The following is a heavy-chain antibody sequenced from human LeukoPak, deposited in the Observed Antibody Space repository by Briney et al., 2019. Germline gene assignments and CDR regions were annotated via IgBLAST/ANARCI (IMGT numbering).Heavy chain of an antibody. D-gene: IGHD3-22*01. V-gene: IGHV4-59*12. CDR1: GGSISSYY. CDR2: IYYSGSS. CDR3: ARGRYYYDSSARFLDV. J-gene: IGHJ6*04. Sequence: SETLSLTCTVSGGSISSYYWSWIRQPPGKGLEWIGYIYYSGSSNYNPSLKSRITMSVDTSKNQFSLKLSSVTAADTAVYYCARGRYYYDSSARFLDVWGKGTTVTISS.